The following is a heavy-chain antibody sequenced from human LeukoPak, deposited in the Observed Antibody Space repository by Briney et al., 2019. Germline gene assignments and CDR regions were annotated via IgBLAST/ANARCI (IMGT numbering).Heavy chain of an antibody. CDR2: ISYDGSNK. CDR1: GFTFSSYG. D-gene: IGHD3-9*01. CDR3: ARDSGDILTSNWFDP. V-gene: IGHV3-30*03. J-gene: IGHJ5*02. Sequence: GGSLRLSCAASGFTFSSYGMHWVRQAPGKGLEWVAVISYDGSNKYYADSVKGRFTISRDNSKNTLYLQMNSLRAEDTAVYYCARDSGDILTSNWFDPWGQGTLVTVSS.